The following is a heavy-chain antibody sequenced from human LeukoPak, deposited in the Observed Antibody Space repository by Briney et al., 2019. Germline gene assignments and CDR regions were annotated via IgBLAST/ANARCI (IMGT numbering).Heavy chain of an antibody. Sequence: GASVKVSSKASRYTFTSYAMNWVRQAPGQGLEWMGWINTNTGNPTYAQGFTGRFVFSLDTSVSTAYLQISSLKAEDTAVYYCARVGALYDSSGYYYYYGMDVWGQGTTVTVSS. D-gene: IGHD3-22*01. V-gene: IGHV7-4-1*02. CDR2: INTNTGNP. CDR1: RYTFTSYA. CDR3: ARVGALYDSSGYYYYYGMDV. J-gene: IGHJ6*02.